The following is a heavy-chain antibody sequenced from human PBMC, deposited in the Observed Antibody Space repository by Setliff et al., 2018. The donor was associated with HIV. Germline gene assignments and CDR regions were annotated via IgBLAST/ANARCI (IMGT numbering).Heavy chain of an antibody. Sequence: LSLTCAVYGGSFSGYYWSWIRQPPGKGLEWIGEINHSGSTNYNSSLKSRLTISVDTSKNQVSLKLTSVTAADTGVYYCARLAMRGVIGDPNWFDPWGQGTLVTVSS. CDR2: INHSGST. V-gene: IGHV4-34*01. D-gene: IGHD3-16*02. CDR3: ARLAMRGVIGDPNWFDP. CDR1: GGSFSGYY. J-gene: IGHJ5*02.